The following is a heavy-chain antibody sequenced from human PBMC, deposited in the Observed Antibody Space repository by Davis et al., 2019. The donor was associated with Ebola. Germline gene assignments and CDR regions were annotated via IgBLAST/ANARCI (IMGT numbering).Heavy chain of an antibody. V-gene: IGHV4-59*01. Sequence: PSETLSLTCTVSGGSISSYYWSWIRQPPGKGLEWIGYIYYSGSTNYNPSLKSRVTISVDTSKNQFSLKLSSVTAADTAVYYCARYPSSGWFKNWFDPWGQGTLVTVSS. D-gene: IGHD6-19*01. CDR3: ARYPSSGWFKNWFDP. CDR1: GGSISSYY. J-gene: IGHJ5*02. CDR2: IYYSGST.